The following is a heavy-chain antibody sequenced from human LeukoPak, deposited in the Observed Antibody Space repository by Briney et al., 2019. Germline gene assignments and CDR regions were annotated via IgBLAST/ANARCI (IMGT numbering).Heavy chain of an antibody. CDR1: GGSISSYY. D-gene: IGHD3-22*01. CDR2: IYYSGRT. J-gene: IGHJ4*02. V-gene: IGHV4-59*01. Sequence: PSETLSLTCTVSGGSISSYYWSWVRQPPGKGLEWIGYIYYSGRTNYNPSLKSRVTISVDTSKNQFSLKLSSVTASDTAVYYCARGLVIRGRLDYWGQGTLVTASS. CDR3: ARGLVIRGRLDY.